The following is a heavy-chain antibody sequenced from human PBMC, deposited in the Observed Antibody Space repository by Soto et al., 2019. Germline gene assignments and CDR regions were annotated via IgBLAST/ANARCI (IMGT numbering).Heavy chain of an antibody. J-gene: IGHJ6*02. CDR1: GYTFTSYG. CDR3: ARGREPYGDLLYYYYGMDV. D-gene: IGHD4-17*01. CDR2: ISAYNGNT. Sequence: QVQLVQSGAEVKKPGASVKVSCKASGYTFTSYGISWVRQAPGQGLEWMGWISAYNGNTNYAQKLQGRVTMTTDTSASTPDVELRSLRSDDTDVYYCARGREPYGDLLYYYYGMDVWGQGTTVTVSS. V-gene: IGHV1-18*01.